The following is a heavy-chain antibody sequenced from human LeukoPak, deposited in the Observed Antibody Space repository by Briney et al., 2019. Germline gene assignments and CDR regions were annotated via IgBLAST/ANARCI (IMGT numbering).Heavy chain of an antibody. CDR3: ARGISGNYYAVDI. CDR2: MYNRGST. D-gene: IGHD1-26*01. V-gene: IGHV4-59*01. Sequence: SETLSLTCTVSGDSISNYYWSWIRQSPGKELEWIGYMYNRGSTIYNPSLKSRVTISTDTSKNQFSLRLTSVTAADTAVYYCARGISGNYYAVDIWGQGTMVTVSS. CDR1: GDSISNYY. J-gene: IGHJ3*02.